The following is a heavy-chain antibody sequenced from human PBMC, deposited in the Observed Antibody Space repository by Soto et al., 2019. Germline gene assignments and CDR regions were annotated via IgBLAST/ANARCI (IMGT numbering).Heavy chain of an antibody. CDR3: AKDRGGVLAPSYFDN. V-gene: IGHV3-23*01. Sequence: EVQLLESGGGFVQPGGSLRLSCAAAGFTFTGYAMTWVRQAPGKGLDWVSSISGSGGSTYYTDSVKGRFTISRDNSKNTLYLQMHSLRAEDTAVYYCAKDRGGVLAPSYFDNWGQGTLVTVSS. CDR1: GFTFTGYA. CDR2: ISGSGGST. D-gene: IGHD2-8*01. J-gene: IGHJ4*02.